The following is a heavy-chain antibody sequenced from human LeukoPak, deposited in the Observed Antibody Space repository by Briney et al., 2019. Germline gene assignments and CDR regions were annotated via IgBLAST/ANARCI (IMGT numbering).Heavy chain of an antibody. D-gene: IGHD3-16*02. J-gene: IGHJ6*03. Sequence: GGSLRLSCAGSGFNFDDYSMHWVRQPPGKGLEWVSGMSWNGDTIGYADSVKGRFTISRGNAKKTLYLQMNSQRVEDTAFYYCAKDGYNYYYMDVWGSGTTVTVSS. CDR2: MSWNGDTI. CDR1: GFNFDDYS. V-gene: IGHV3-9*01. CDR3: AKDGYNYYYMDV.